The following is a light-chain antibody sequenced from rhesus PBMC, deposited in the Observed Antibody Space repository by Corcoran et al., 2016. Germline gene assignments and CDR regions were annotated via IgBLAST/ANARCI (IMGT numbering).Light chain of an antibody. CDR3: QQCTSSPPT. CDR1: QSISSW. V-gene: IGKV1-22*01. J-gene: IGKJ3*01. CDR2: KAS. Sequence: DIQMTQSPSSLSASVGDTVTITCRVSQSISSWLAWYQQKLGKAPKLLIYKASSLQSGVPSRFSGSGSGTDFTLAISSLQSDDFATYYCQQCTSSPPTCGPGAKVDI.